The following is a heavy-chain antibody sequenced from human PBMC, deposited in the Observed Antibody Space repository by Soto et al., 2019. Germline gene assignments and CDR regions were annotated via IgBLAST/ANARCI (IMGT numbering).Heavy chain of an antibody. CDR1: GVTFSSYS. Sequence: EVQLVESGGGLVKPGGSLRLSCAASGVTFSSYSMNWVRQAPGKGMEWVSSISSSSTYIYYAYSVKGRFTISRDNAKNSLYLQMNSLRVEDTGVYYCARSPVEIVATSLYWFDSWGQGTLVTVSS. V-gene: IGHV3-21*01. CDR2: ISSSSTYI. CDR3: ARSPVEIVATSLYWFDS. J-gene: IGHJ5*01. D-gene: IGHD5-12*01.